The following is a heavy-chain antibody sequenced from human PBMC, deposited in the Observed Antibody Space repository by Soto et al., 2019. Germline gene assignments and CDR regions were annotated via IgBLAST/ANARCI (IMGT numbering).Heavy chain of an antibody. V-gene: IGHV2-5*01. CDR3: APRPPGGSSYPN. J-gene: IGHJ4*02. CDR2: IYWNDDK. D-gene: IGHD1-26*01. Sequence: QITLKESGPTLVKPTQTLTLTCTFSVFSLSTSGVGVGWIRQPPGKALEWLALIYWNDDKRYSPSLKSRLTITQHTSKNQVVLTMINMDPVDTATYCCAPRPPGGSSYPNWGQGTLVTVSS. CDR1: VFSLSTSGVG.